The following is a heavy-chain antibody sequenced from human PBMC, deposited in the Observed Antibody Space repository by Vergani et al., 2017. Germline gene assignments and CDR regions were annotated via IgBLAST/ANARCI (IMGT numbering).Heavy chain of an antibody. CDR3: ARTYYDILTGYYLDAFDI. Sequence: QVQLVQSGAEVKKPGASVKVSCKASGYTFTSYDINWVRQATGQGLEWMGWMNPNSGNTGYAQKFQGRVTMPRNTAISTAYMELSSLRSEDTAVYYCARTYYDILTGYYLDAFDIWGQGTMVTVSS. J-gene: IGHJ3*02. D-gene: IGHD3-9*01. CDR1: GYTFTSYD. V-gene: IGHV1-8*01. CDR2: MNPNSGNT.